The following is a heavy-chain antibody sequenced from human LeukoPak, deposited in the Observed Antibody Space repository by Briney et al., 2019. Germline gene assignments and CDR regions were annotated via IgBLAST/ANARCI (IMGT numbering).Heavy chain of an antibody. Sequence: PSGTLSLTCTVSGGSISSNYWSWIRQPPGKGLEWIGYINYSGSTNYNPSLKSRVTISVDTSKNQFSLKLSSVTAADTAVYYCARDLYYYYYGMNVWGQGTTVTVSS. V-gene: IGHV4-59*01. J-gene: IGHJ6*02. CDR2: INYSGST. CDR1: GGSISSNY. CDR3: ARDLYYYYYGMNV.